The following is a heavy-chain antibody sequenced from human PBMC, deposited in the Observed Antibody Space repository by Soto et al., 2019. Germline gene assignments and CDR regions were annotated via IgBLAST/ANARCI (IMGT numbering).Heavy chain of an antibody. CDR3: ARGLHSLFDY. D-gene: IGHD2-21*01. CDR1: GVTFSNYG. CDR2: IWYDGNNK. V-gene: IGHV3-33*01. J-gene: IGHJ4*02. Sequence: HPGGALRLSCAASGVTFSNYGMHWVRQAPGKGLEWVAVIWYDGNNKYYADSVKGRFTISRDNSNNTLYVQMTSLRAEDTAVYYCARGLHSLFDYWGQGTLVTVYS.